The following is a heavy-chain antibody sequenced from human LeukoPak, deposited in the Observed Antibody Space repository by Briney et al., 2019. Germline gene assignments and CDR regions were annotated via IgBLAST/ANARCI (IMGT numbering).Heavy chain of an antibody. CDR3: AKWPEGAMDYFDY. V-gene: IGHV3-23*01. CDR1: GFTFSSYD. J-gene: IGHJ4*02. D-gene: IGHD3-16*01. CDR2: ISGDGTRT. Sequence: PGGSLRLSCAASGFTFSSYDMHWARQAPVKGLEWVSAISGDGTRTYYADSVKGRFTISRDNSKNTLYLEMSSLRVEDTAIYYCAKWPEGAMDYFDYWGQGTLVTVSS.